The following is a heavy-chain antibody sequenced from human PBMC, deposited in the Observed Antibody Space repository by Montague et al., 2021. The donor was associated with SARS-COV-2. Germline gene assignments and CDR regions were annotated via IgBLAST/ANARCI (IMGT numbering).Heavy chain of an antibody. CDR3: ARHITGSGNAFDI. CDR2: ISYSGST. Sequence: SETLSLTCTVSGGSISSTSYYWGWIRQPPGKGLEWIGSISYSGSTYYKSSLKSRVTISVDTSKNQFPLRLSSVTAADTGVYYCARHITGSGNAFDIWGQGTMVTVSS. V-gene: IGHV4-39*01. CDR1: GGSISSTSYY. J-gene: IGHJ3*02. D-gene: IGHD3-10*01.